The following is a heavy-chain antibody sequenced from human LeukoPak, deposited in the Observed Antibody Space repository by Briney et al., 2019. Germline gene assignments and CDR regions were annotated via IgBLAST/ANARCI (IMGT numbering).Heavy chain of an antibody. D-gene: IGHD5-12*01. J-gene: IGHJ5*02. CDR1: GGTFSSYA. V-gene: IGHV1-69*13. CDR3: ARRLRLIDNWFDP. Sequence: GASVTVSCKASGGTFSSYAISWVRQAPGQGLEWMGGIIPILGTANYAQKFQGRVTITADESTSTAYMELSSLRSEDTAVYYCARRLRLIDNWFDPWGQGTLVTVSS. CDR2: IIPILGTA.